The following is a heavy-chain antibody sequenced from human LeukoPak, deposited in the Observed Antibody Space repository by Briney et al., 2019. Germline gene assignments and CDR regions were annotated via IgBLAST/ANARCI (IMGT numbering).Heavy chain of an antibody. D-gene: IGHD3-22*01. CDR2: ISGSGGST. J-gene: IGHJ4*02. Sequence: GGSLRLSCAASGFTFSSYAMSWVRQAPGKGLEWVSAISGSGGSTYYADSVKGRFTISRDNSKNTLYLQMNSLRAEDTAVYYCAKDNYYDSSGYCDYWGQGTLVTVSP. CDR1: GFTFSSYA. CDR3: AKDNYYDSSGYCDY. V-gene: IGHV3-23*01.